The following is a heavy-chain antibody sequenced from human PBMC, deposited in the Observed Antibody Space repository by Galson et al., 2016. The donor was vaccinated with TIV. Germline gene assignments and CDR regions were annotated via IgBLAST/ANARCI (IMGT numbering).Heavy chain of an antibody. CDR1: GGTFRNVG. CDR3: ARGGATRQPDGY. J-gene: IGHJ4*02. D-gene: IGHD6-6*01. Sequence: SVKVSCKASGGTFRNVGIFWVRQAPGQGLEWMGGIIPILGMTNYAQRFRGRVTLSADESTSTAYMELRSLTSEDTAVYYCARGGATRQPDGYWGQGTLVTVSS. V-gene: IGHV1-69*10. CDR2: IIPILGMT.